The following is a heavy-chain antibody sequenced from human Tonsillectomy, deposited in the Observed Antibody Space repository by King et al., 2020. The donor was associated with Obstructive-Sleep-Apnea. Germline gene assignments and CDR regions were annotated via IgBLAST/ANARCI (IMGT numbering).Heavy chain of an antibody. Sequence: QLQESGPGLVKPSETLSLTCTVSGVSTSSYYWSWIRQPPGKGLEWIGYIYYSGSTNYNPSLKSRVTISLATSKNKFSLRLSTVTAADTAVYYCAKVGVADAFDIWGQGTMVTVSS. CDR2: IYYSGST. J-gene: IGHJ3*02. CDR3: AKVGVADAFDI. CDR1: GVSTSSYY. V-gene: IGHV4-59*01.